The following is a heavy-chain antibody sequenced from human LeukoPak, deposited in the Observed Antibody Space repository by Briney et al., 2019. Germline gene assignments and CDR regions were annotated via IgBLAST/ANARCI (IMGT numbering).Heavy chain of an antibody. V-gene: IGHV3-30*18. Sequence: PGGSLRLSCAASGFTFSSYGMHWVRKAPGKGLEWVAVISYDGSNKYYADSVKGRFTISRDNSKNTLYLQMNSLRAEDTAVYYCAKGPRLLYGDYVWVPFDPWGQGTLVTVSS. D-gene: IGHD4-17*01. CDR3: AKGPRLLYGDYVWVPFDP. J-gene: IGHJ5*02. CDR1: GFTFSSYG. CDR2: ISYDGSNK.